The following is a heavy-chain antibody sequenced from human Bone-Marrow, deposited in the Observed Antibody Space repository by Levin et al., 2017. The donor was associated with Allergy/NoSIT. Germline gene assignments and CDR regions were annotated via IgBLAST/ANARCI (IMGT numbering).Heavy chain of an antibody. Sequence: PGESLKISCKASGYTFTGSYLHWVRQAPGQGLEWMGWINPNSGGTKFAQKFQGRVTMTRDSTISTAYMELSSLKSDDTAVYYCARDLWETTLPGPGDYWGQGTLVTVSS. V-gene: IGHV1-2*02. CDR2: INPNSGGT. CDR1: GYTFTGSY. D-gene: IGHD1-1*01. J-gene: IGHJ4*02. CDR3: ARDLWETTLPGPGDY.